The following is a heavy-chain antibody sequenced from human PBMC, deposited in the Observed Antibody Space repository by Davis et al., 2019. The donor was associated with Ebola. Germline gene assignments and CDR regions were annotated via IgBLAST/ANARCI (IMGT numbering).Heavy chain of an antibody. Sequence: MPSETLSLTCAISGDSLSSKIAAWDWIRQSPSRGLEWLGRTYYSSKWYNDYAVSVKGRITINPDTSKNQFSLQLNSVTPEDTAVYYCAREGRALAGTPFDFWGQGTLVIVSS. CDR1: GDSLSSKIAA. CDR2: TYYSSKWYN. V-gene: IGHV6-1*01. CDR3: AREGRALAGTPFDF. J-gene: IGHJ4*02. D-gene: IGHD6-19*01.